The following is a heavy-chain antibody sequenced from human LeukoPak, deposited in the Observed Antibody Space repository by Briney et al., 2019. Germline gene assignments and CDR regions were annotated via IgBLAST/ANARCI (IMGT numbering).Heavy chain of an antibody. CDR2: IYDSGNT. CDR3: ARDHYGYYDAFDI. V-gene: IGHV4-59*01. Sequence: PSETLSLTCNVSGGTIRSYYWTWIRQPPGKGLEWIGYIYDSGNTNYDPSLKSRVTISVDTSKNQFSLNLRSVTAADTAVYYCARDHYGYYDAFDIWGQGTMFTVSS. D-gene: IGHD1-26*01. J-gene: IGHJ3*02. CDR1: GGTIRSYY.